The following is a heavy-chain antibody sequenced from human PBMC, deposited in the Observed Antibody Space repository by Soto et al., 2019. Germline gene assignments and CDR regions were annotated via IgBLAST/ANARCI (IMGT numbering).Heavy chain of an antibody. Sequence: PGGSLRLSCAASGFTFSRYWMHWVRQAPGKGLVWVSRINSDGTSTTYADSVKGRFTISRDNAKNTLYLQMNSLRAEDTAVYYCVRSVFDTRNYWGQGTLVTVSS. J-gene: IGHJ4*02. D-gene: IGHD5-18*01. CDR3: VRSVFDTRNY. V-gene: IGHV3-74*01. CDR1: GFTFSRYW. CDR2: INSDGTST.